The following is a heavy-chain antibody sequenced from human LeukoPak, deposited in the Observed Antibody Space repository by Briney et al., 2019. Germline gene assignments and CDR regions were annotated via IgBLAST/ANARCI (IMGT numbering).Heavy chain of an antibody. CDR1: GASLSTSPYY. CDR2: IHYSGST. V-gene: IGHV4-61*01. Sequence: SETLSLTCSVSGASLSTSPYYWSWIRQPPGKGLEWIGYIHYSGSTNYNPSLKSRVTISVDTSKNQFSLKLSSVTAADTAVYYCARTTEGYCRGRSCYSYYYYMDVWGKGTTVTVSS. CDR3: ARTTEGYCRGRSCYSYYYYMDV. D-gene: IGHD2-15*01. J-gene: IGHJ6*03.